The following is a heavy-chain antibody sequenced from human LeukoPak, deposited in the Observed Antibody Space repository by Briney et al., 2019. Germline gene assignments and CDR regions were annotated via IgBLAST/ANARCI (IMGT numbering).Heavy chain of an antibody. Sequence: SETLSLTCAVSGGSISSSNWWSWVRQPPGKGLEWIGEIYHSGSTNYNPSLKSRVTISVDKSKNQFSLKLSSVTAADAAVYYCARDCSGGTCYLGVVDYWGQGILVTVSS. CDR2: IYHSGST. CDR1: GGSISSSNW. CDR3: ARDCSGGTCYLGVVDY. D-gene: IGHD2-15*01. V-gene: IGHV4-4*02. J-gene: IGHJ4*02.